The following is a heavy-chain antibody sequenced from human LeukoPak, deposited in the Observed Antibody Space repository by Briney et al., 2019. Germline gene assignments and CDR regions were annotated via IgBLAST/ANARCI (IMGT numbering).Heavy chain of an antibody. CDR2: MYHSGST. J-gene: IGHJ6*02. CDR1: GGSISSYY. Sequence: SETLSLTCTVSGGSISSYYWSWIRQPPGKGLEWMGTMYHSGSTYYNPSLKSRVTISSDTSKNQFSLKLSSVTAADTAVYYCARSCGGGSCYHYYGMDVWGQGTTVTVSS. D-gene: IGHD2-15*01. V-gene: IGHV4-59*08. CDR3: ARSCGGGSCYHYYGMDV.